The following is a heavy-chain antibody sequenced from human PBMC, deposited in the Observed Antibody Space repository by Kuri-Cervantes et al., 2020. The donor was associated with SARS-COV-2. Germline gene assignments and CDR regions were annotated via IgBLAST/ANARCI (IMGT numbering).Heavy chain of an antibody. Sequence: GGSLRLSCAASGFTVSSYYMSWIRQAPGKGLEWVSYISSSSSYTNYADSVKGRFTISRDNAKNSLYLQMNSLRAEDTAVYYCARVSRITIFGVANDAFDIWGQGTMVTVSS. D-gene: IGHD3-3*01. CDR2: ISSSSSYT. CDR1: GFTVSSYY. V-gene: IGHV3-11*06. J-gene: IGHJ3*02. CDR3: ARVSRITIFGVANDAFDI.